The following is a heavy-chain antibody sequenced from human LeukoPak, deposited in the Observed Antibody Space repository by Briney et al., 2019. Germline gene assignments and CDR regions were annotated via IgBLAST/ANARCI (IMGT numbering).Heavy chain of an antibody. Sequence: PSETLSLTCAVYGGSFSGYYWSWIRQPPGKGLEWIGEINHSGSTNYNPSLKSRVTISVDTSKNQFSLKLSSVTAADTAVYYCARXFSXSHYTGYFDYWGQGTLVTVSS. CDR2: INHSGST. D-gene: IGHD2-2*02. CDR1: GGSFSGYY. J-gene: IGHJ4*02. V-gene: IGHV4-34*01. CDR3: ARXFSXSHYTGYFDY.